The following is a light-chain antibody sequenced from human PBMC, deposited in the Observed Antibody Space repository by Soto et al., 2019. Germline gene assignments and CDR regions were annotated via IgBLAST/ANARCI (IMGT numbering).Light chain of an antibody. CDR2: DAS. CDR3: QHRSNWPRT. V-gene: IGKV3-11*01. CDR1: QSVRTY. Sequence: EILLTQSPATLSLSPGERATLSCRASQSVRTYLAWYQQKPGQAPSLLIYDASNRATGIPARFSGSGSGTDFTLTISSLEPEDFAVYYCQHRSNWPRTFGQRTKLEIK. J-gene: IGKJ2*01.